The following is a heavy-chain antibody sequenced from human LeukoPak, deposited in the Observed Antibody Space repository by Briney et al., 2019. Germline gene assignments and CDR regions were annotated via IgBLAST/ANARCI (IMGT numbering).Heavy chain of an antibody. Sequence: PSGTLSLTCAVSGGSISSSNWWSWVRQPPGKGLEWIGEIYHSGSTYYNPSLKSRVTISVDRSKNQFSLKLSSVTAADTAVYYCARVHSAALGVCLDYWGQGTLVTVSS. V-gene: IGHV4-4*02. J-gene: IGHJ4*02. CDR2: IYHSGST. CDR3: ARVHSAALGVCLDY. CDR1: GGSISSSNW. D-gene: IGHD2-8*02.